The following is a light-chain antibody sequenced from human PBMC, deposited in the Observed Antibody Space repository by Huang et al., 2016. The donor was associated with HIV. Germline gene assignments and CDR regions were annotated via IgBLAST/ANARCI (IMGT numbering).Light chain of an antibody. CDR1: QSLLYSSNNKNY. CDR3: HQYYATGT. CDR2: WAS. V-gene: IGKV4-1*01. J-gene: IGKJ1*01. Sequence: DIVMTQSPDSLAVSLGERATINCKSSQSLLYSSNNKNYLAWYQQKPGQPPKLLIYWASTRESGVPDRFRGSGSETDFTLTISSLQAEDVAVYYCHQYYATGTFGQGTKVEI.